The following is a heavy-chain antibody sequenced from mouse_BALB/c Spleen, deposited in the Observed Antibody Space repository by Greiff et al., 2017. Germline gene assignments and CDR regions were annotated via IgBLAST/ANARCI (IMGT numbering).Heavy chain of an antibody. CDR1: GFSLTSYG. D-gene: IGHD1-2*01. Sequence: VQLVESGPGLVAPSQSLSLTCTVSGFSLTSYGVHWVRQPPGKGLEWLGVIWAGGSTNYNSALMSRLSISKDNSKSQVFLKMNSLQTDDTAMYYWDRDPGREYYGPYYFDYWGQGTTLTVSS. J-gene: IGHJ2*01. CDR2: IWAGGST. CDR3: DRDPGREYYGPYYFDY. V-gene: IGHV2-9*02.